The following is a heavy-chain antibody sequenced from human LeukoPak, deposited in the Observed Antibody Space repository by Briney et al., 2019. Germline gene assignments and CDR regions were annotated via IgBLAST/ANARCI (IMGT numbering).Heavy chain of an antibody. D-gene: IGHD5-18*01. J-gene: IGHJ4*02. Sequence: ASVKVSCKTSGYNFNRYTITWVRQAPGHGLEWMGWVSTSNGATNYAEKFQGRVTMTTETVTKTAYMELRRLTSGDTAMYFCARVSDTSMVTPGFDSWGQGTLVTVS. CDR2: VSTSNGAT. V-gene: IGHV1-18*01. CDR3: ARVSDTSMVTPGFDS. CDR1: GYNFNRYT.